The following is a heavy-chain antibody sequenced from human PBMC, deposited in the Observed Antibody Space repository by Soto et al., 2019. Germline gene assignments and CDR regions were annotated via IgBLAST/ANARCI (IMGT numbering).Heavy chain of an antibody. CDR3: ARTMVRGVMTLQHYYYMDV. J-gene: IGHJ6*03. CDR1: GFTFSDYY. V-gene: IGHV3-11*01. D-gene: IGHD3-10*01. CDR2: ISSSGSTI. Sequence: PGGSLRPSCAASGFTFSDYYMSWIRQAPGKGLEWVSYISSSGSTIYYADSVKGRFTISRDNAKNSLYLQMNSLRAEDTAVYYCARTMVRGVMTLQHYYYMDVWGKGTTVTVSS.